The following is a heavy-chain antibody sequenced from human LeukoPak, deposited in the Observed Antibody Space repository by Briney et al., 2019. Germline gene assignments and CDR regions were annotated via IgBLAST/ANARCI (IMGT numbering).Heavy chain of an antibody. CDR1: GFTFSSYG. CDR2: ISGSGGST. V-gene: IGHV3-23*01. Sequence: GGSLRLSCAASGFTFSSYGMSWVRQAPGKGLEWVSAISGSGGSTYYADSVKGRFTISRDNSKNTLYLQMNSLRAEDTAVYYCAKAYCSGGSCYGAFDIWGQGTMVTVSS. J-gene: IGHJ3*02. CDR3: AKAYCSGGSCYGAFDI. D-gene: IGHD2-15*01.